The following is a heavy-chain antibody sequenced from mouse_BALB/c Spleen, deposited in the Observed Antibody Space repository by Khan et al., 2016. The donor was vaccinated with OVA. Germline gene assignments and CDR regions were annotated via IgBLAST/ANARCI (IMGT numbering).Heavy chain of an antibody. J-gene: IGHJ2*01. Sequence: EVELVESGRGIVQPARSLTRSCAASRFTISSYGMSSVRQTPAKKMVLVATLDSNGGSTDYPASVKRRFSISGDNAKNPLYLQMRTLKSEDTARYYCARSAKWGQGTTLTVSS. D-gene: IGHD1-3*01. CDR3: ARSAK. CDR2: LDSNGGST. CDR1: RFTISSYG. V-gene: IGHV5-6-3*01.